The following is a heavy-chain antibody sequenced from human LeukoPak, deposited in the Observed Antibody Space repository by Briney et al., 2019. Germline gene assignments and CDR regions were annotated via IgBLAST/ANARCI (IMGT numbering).Heavy chain of an antibody. V-gene: IGHV4-4*02. Sequence: SETLSLTCAVSGDSISSNNWWSWVCQPPGKGLEWIGEIYHSGSTNKNPSLKNRLSISVDKSKNQFSLRLCSVTAADTAIYFCARRAISVNNFGDSHWGQGTRVIVSS. J-gene: IGHJ4*02. CDR3: ARRAISVNNFGDSH. CDR1: GDSISSNNW. CDR2: IYHSGST. D-gene: IGHD2-21*02.